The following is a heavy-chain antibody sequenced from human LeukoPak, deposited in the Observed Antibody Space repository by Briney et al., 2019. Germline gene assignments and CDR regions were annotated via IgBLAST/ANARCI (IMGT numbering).Heavy chain of an antibody. D-gene: IGHD1-26*01. CDR2: IKQDGSEK. CDR3: ARGGGSYYNY. J-gene: IGHJ4*02. CDR1: GFTFSNHW. Sequence: GGSLRLSCTASGFTFSNHWMSWVRQAPGKGLEWMANIKQDGSEKYYVDSVKGRFTISRDNAKNSLYLQMNSLRAEDTAVYYCARGGGSYYNYWGQGTLVTVSS. V-gene: IGHV3-7*04.